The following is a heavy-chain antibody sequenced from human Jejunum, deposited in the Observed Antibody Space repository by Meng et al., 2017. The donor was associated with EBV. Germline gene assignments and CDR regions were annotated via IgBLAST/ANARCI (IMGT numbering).Heavy chain of an antibody. CDR2: ISSSSSYI. J-gene: IGHJ4*02. D-gene: IGHD3-10*01. CDR1: GFTFSSYS. Sequence: EVQVVGSGGGLVKPGGSLRLSCAASGFTFSSYSMNWVRQAPGKGLEWVSSISSSSSYIYYADSVKGRFTISRDNAKNSLYLQMNSLRAEDTAVYYCARDDYGSGSYYDYWGQGTLVTVSS. V-gene: IGHV3-21*01. CDR3: ARDDYGSGSYYDY.